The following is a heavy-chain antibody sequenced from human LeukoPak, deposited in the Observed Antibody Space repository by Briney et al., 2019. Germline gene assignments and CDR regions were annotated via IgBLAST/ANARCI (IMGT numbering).Heavy chain of an antibody. V-gene: IGHV3-23*01. CDR2: ISGSGGST. CDR3: TTEELDTADYFDY. CDR1: GFTFDDYA. D-gene: IGHD5-18*01. J-gene: IGHJ4*02. Sequence: GGSLRLSCAASGFTFDDYAMHWVRQAPGKGLEWVSAISGSGGSTYYADSVKGRFTISRDNSRNTLYLQMNSLRAEDTAVYYCTTEELDTADYFDYWGQGTLVTVSS.